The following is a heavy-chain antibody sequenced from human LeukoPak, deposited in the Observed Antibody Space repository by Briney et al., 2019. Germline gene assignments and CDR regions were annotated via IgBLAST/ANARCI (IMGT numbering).Heavy chain of an antibody. J-gene: IGHJ4*02. CDR1: GFTFSNAW. Sequence: GGSLRLSCAASGFTFSNAWMSWVRQAPGKGLEWVGSIKSKTDGGTTDYAAPVKGRFTISRDDSKNTLYLQMNSLKTEDTAVYYCTTGSTAPPYYFDYWGQGTLVTVSS. CDR3: TTGSTAPPYYFDY. V-gene: IGHV3-15*01. CDR2: IKSKTDGGTT.